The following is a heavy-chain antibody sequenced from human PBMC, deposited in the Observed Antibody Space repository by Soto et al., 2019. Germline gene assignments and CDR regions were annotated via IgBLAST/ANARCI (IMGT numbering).Heavy chain of an antibody. J-gene: IGHJ6*03. CDR2: ISYDGSNK. CDR3: AKESFIMTTLSNYMDV. CDR1: GFTFSSYG. D-gene: IGHD3-16*01. Sequence: QVQLVESGGGVVQPGRSLRLSCAASGFTFSSYGMHWVRQAPGKGLEWVAVISYDGSNKYYADSVKGRFTISRDNSKNTLYLQMNSLRAEDTAVYYWAKESFIMTTLSNYMDVWGKGATVTVSS. V-gene: IGHV3-30*18.